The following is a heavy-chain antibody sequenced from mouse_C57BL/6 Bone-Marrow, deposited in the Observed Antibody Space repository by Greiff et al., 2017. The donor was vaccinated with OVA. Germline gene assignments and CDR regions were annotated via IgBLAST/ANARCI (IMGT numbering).Heavy chain of an antibody. J-gene: IGHJ2*01. CDR1: GYTFTSYW. V-gene: IGHV1-55*01. CDR3: ARGVATDFDY. D-gene: IGHD1-1*01. Sequence: QVQLQQSGAELVKPGASVKVSCKASGYTFTSYWITWVKQRPGQGLEWIGDIYPGSGSTNYNEKFKSKATLTVDTSSSTAYMQLSSLTSEDSAVYYCARGVATDFDYWGQGTTLTVSS. CDR2: IYPGSGST.